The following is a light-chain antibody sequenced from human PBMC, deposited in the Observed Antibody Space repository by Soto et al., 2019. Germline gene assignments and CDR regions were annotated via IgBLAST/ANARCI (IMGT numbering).Light chain of an antibody. CDR3: SSYTTSHTLV. Sequence: QSALTQPASVSESPGQSITISCTGTSSDVGASDFVSWYQQHPGKAPELIIYEISNRPSGVSSRFSGSKSGNTASLTISGLQAEDESDYYCSSYTTSHTLVFCGGTKLTVL. CDR1: SSDVGASDF. CDR2: EIS. J-gene: IGLJ2*01. V-gene: IGLV2-14*01.